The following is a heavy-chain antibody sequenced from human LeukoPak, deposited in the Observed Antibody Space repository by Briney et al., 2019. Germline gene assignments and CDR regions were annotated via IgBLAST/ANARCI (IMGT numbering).Heavy chain of an antibody. D-gene: IGHD2-15*01. J-gene: IGHJ3*02. CDR1: GYTFTGYY. Sequence: ASVKVSCTASGYTFTGYYMHWVRQAPGQGLEWMRQINPNSGGTNYAQKFQGRVTMTRDTSISTAYMELSRLRSDDTAVYYCASYCSGGSCYSDDAFDIWGQGTMVTVSS. CDR3: ASYCSGGSCYSDDAFDI. V-gene: IGHV1-2*06. CDR2: INPNSGGT.